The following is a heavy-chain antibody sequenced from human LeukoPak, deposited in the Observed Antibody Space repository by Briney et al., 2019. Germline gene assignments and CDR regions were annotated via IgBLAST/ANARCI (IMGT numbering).Heavy chain of an antibody. V-gene: IGHV3-48*03. CDR2: ISSSGSTI. J-gene: IGHJ4*02. CDR1: GFTFSRYQ. D-gene: IGHD2-2*01. Sequence: GGALRLSCAASGFTFSRYQMNWVRQAPGKGLEGVSYISSSGSTIYYADSVKGRFTISRDNAKNSLYLQMNSLRAEDTAVYYCARFAHCSSTSCLDYWGQGTLVTVSS. CDR3: ARFAHCSSTSCLDY.